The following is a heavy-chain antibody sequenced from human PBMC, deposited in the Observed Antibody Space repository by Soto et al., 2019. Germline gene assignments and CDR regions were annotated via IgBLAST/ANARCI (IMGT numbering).Heavy chain of an antibody. D-gene: IGHD4-17*01. J-gene: IGHJ4*02. Sequence: QVQLQESGPGLVKPSQTLSLTCTVSAGSISSGDYYWSWIRQHPGKGLEWIGYIYYSGSTYYNPSRKSRVTISVDTPKNQFSLKLSSVTAADTAVYYCARDPWGYGGFDYWGQGTLVTVSS. V-gene: IGHV4-31*03. CDR2: IYYSGST. CDR3: ARDPWGYGGFDY. CDR1: AGSISSGDYY.